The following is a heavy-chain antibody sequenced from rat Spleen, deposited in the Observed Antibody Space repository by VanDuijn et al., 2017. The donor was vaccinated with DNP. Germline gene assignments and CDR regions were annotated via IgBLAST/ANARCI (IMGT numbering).Heavy chain of an antibody. D-gene: IGHD1-1*01. CDR1: GFALTSYH. CDR3: ARDGQWDYLDY. CDR2: IWYGGST. Sequence: QGQLKESGPGLVQPSQTLSLACTVPGFALTSYHVPWVRQPSGKGLEWMGVIWYGGSTNYNSIFKSRLSISRDTSKSQVFLRMNSLQTEDTATYYCARDGQWDYLDYWGQGTSVTVSS. J-gene: IGHJ4*01. V-gene: IGHV2-30*01.